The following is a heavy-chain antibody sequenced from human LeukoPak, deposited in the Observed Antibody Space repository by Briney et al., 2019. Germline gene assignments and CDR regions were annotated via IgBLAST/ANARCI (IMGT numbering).Heavy chain of an antibody. J-gene: IGHJ6*03. V-gene: IGHV3-21*01. CDR3: AREKSFLEWLSTGRRDGYYMDV. CDR2: ISSSSSSYK. D-gene: IGHD3-3*02. Sequence: PGGSLRLSSAASGFTFFSYNMNWVRQAPGKGLEWVSSISSSSSSYKYYADSVKGRFTVSRDNAKNSLYLQMNSLRAEDTAVYYCAREKSFLEWLSTGRRDGYYMDVWGKGTTVTVSS. CDR1: GFTFFSYN.